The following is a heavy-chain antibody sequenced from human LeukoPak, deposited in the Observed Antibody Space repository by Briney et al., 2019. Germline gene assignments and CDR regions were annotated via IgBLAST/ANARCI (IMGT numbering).Heavy chain of an antibody. D-gene: IGHD3-16*02. Sequence: GGSLRLSCSASGFTFSLYSMNWVRQAPGKGLEWVSSISTRSNYIYYAESLKGRFTVSRDDAKKSVFLQMNSLRAEDTAFYYCARDRVTGSFDFFDYWGQGTLVTVSS. J-gene: IGHJ4*02. CDR3: ARDRVTGSFDFFDY. CDR2: ISTRSNYI. CDR1: GFTFSLYS. V-gene: IGHV3-21*01.